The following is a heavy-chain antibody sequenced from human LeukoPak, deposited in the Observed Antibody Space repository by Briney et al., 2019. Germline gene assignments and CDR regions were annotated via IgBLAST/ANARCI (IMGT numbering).Heavy chain of an antibody. Sequence: PSGTLSLACTVSGDSINSLDLWSWVRQPPGKGLEWIGEMYLSGTTHSNPSVKSRVTISVDKSKNQFSLKLSSVTAADTAVYYCAGSLRYYYDSSGYYYKPFDYWGQGTLVTVSS. J-gene: IGHJ4*02. CDR1: GDSINSLDL. CDR2: MYLSGTT. V-gene: IGHV4-4*02. D-gene: IGHD3-22*01. CDR3: AGSLRYYYDSSGYYYKPFDY.